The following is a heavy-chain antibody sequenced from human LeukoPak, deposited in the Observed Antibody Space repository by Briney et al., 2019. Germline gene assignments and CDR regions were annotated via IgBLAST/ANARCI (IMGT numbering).Heavy chain of an antibody. Sequence: ASVKVSCKASGGTFSSYAISWVRQAPGQGLEWMGGIIPIFGTANYAQKFQGRVTITTDESTSTAYMELSSLRSEDTAVYYCAKSGSYLYYFDYWGQGTLVTVSS. V-gene: IGHV1-69*05. CDR2: IIPIFGTA. D-gene: IGHD1-26*01. CDR3: AKSGSYLYYFDY. J-gene: IGHJ4*02. CDR1: GGTFSSYA.